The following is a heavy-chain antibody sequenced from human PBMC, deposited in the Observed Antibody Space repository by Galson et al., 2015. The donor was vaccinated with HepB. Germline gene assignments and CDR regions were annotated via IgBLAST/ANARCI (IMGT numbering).Heavy chain of an antibody. CDR2: IDPSDSST. Sequence: QSGAEVKKPGESLTISCEVSGYSFTSYWLSWVRQMPGKGLEWMGRIDPSDSSTNYSPSFQGHVVISADKSISTPYLQWSSLKASDAAVFYWGRSYRSGWVGAWGRETLSTVSA. D-gene: IGHD6-19*01. CDR1: GYSFTSYW. CDR3: GRSYRSGWVGA. V-gene: IGHV5-10-1*01. J-gene: IGHJ5*02.